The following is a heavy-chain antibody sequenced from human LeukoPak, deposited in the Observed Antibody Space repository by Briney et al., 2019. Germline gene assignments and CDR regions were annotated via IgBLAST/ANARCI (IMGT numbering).Heavy chain of an antibody. V-gene: IGHV3-30-3*01. D-gene: IGHD3-10*01. Sequence: GGSLRLSCAASGFTFSSYAMHWVRQAPGKGLEWVAVISYDGSNKYYADSVKGRFTISRDNSKNTLYLQMNSLRAEDTAVYYCARDRRHEGRSNPLRGVSAYYFDYWGQGTLVTVSS. CDR2: ISYDGSNK. J-gene: IGHJ4*02. CDR1: GFTFSSYA. CDR3: ARDRRHEGRSNPLRGVSAYYFDY.